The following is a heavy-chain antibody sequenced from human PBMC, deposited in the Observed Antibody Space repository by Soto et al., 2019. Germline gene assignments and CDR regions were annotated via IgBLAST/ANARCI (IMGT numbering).Heavy chain of an antibody. V-gene: IGHV4-61*08. Sequence: SETLSLTCTVSGGSISGGGYYWSWIRQHPGKGLEWIGYIYYTGTTNYNSSFKSRVTISVDTSKNQVSLQLSSVTAADTAVYYCARSYNNTWTSWGTWGQGTLVTV. D-gene: IGHD1-20*01. CDR1: GGSISGGGYY. J-gene: IGHJ5*02. CDR2: IYYTGTT. CDR3: ARSYNNTWTSWGT.